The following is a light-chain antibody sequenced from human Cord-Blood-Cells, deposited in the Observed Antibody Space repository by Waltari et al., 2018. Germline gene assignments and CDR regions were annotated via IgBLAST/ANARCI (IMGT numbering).Light chain of an antibody. V-gene: IGKV3-20*01. CDR1: QSVSSSY. CDR3: QQYGSSPYS. Sequence: ECVLTLSPGTLYLSPGDRPTLSCRASQSVSSSYLSWYQQKPGQAPRLLIYGASSRATGIPYRFSGSGSGTDFTLTISRLEPEDFAVYYCQQYGSSPYSFGQGTKLESK. CDR2: GAS. J-gene: IGKJ2*03.